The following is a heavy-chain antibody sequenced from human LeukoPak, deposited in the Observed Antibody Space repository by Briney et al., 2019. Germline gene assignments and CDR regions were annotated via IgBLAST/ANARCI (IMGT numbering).Heavy chain of an antibody. Sequence: SETLYVTCTVSGGSISSGDYYWRSLRQPPGTGLEWVGYIYYSGSTYYNPSHKSRVTISVDTSKKQFSLKLSSVTAADTAVYYCARVNFWSGYYDPSSDWFDPWGQGTLVTVSS. CDR3: ARVNFWSGYYDPSSDWFDP. CDR2: IYYSGST. J-gene: IGHJ5*02. CDR1: GGSISSGDYY. D-gene: IGHD3-3*01. V-gene: IGHV4-30-4*08.